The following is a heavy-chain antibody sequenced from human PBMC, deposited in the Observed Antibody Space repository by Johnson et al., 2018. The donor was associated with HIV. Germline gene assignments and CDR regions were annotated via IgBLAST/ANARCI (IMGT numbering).Heavy chain of an antibody. Sequence: QVQLVESGGGVVQARRSPRLPCAVSGFTFSSYGMHWSRQAPGKGLEREAIISYDGRNKYYADPVKGRFTISRDNSKNTLYLQMNSLRAEETAVYCCATPQEGYSAFDIWGQGTMVTVSS. CDR3: ATPQEGYSAFDI. J-gene: IGHJ3*02. CDR2: ISYDGRNK. CDR1: GFTFSSYG. D-gene: IGHD2-15*01. V-gene: IGHV3-30-3*01.